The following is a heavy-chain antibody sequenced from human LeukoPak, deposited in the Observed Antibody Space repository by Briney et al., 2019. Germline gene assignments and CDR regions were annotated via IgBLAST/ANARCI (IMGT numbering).Heavy chain of an antibody. CDR2: IYPGDSDT. V-gene: IGHV5-51*01. J-gene: IGHJ4*02. CDR3: ARARYCSGGSCYAEY. D-gene: IGHD2-15*01. CDR1: GYSFTSYW. Sequence: GESLKISCKGSGYSFTSYWIGWVRQMPGQGLEWMGIIYPGDSDTRYSPSFQGQVTISADKSISTAYLQWSSLKASDTAMYYCARARYCSGGSCYAEYWGQGTLVTVSS.